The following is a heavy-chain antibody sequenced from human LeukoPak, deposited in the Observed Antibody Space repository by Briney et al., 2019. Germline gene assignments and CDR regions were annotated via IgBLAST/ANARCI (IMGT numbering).Heavy chain of an antibody. CDR2: IYTSGST. V-gene: IGHV4-4*07. CDR1: GGSISSYY. D-gene: IGHD6-13*01. CDR3: ARQLVATRRGDAFDI. Sequence: PSETLSLTCTVSGGSISSYYWSWIRQPAGKGLEWIGRIYTSGSTNYNPSLKSRVTMSVDTSKNQCSLKLSSVTAADTAVYYCARQLVATRRGDAFDIWGQGTMVTVSS. J-gene: IGHJ3*02.